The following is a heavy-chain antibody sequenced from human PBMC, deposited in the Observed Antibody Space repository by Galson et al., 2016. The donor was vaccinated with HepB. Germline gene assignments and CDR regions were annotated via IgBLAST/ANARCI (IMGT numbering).Heavy chain of an antibody. CDR1: GGSISSYF. CDR2: ISARGSTTT. D-gene: IGHD6-13*01. V-gene: IGHV4-4*07. J-gene: IGHJ6*02. CDR3: AREDDGSGWFVYTGVSRYLGMDV. Sequence: SETLSLTCTVSGGSISSYFWSWMRQSAGRGLEWIGHISARGSTTTNVNPSLTSRVTMSVATSQNQFSLQLSSVTAADTAVYFCAREDDGSGWFVYTGVSRYLGMDVWGQGTAVIVSS.